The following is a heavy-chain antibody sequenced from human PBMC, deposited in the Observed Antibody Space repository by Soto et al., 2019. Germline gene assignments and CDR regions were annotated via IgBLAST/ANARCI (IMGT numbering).Heavy chain of an antibody. Sequence: KPSETLSLTCAVSGGSISSGGYSWCWIRPPPGKGVEWIGYIYNSGRYYYTPSLKSRVTISVDSTRNQFSMKLTSVTAADTAVYFCATESYSNSGAYYDYAMDVWGQGTTVTVSS. CDR3: ATESYSNSGAYYDYAMDV. J-gene: IGHJ6*02. D-gene: IGHD4-4*01. CDR2: IYNSGRY. V-gene: IGHV4-30-2*01. CDR1: GGSISSGGYS.